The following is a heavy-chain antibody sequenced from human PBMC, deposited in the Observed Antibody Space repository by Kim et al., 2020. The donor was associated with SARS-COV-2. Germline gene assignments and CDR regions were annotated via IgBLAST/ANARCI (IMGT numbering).Heavy chain of an antibody. J-gene: IGHJ3*02. CDR2: INTNTGNP. CDR3: ARWRQTPPSTADTVVKGEGAFDI. V-gene: IGHV7-4-1*02. Sequence: ASVKVSCKASGYTFTSYAMNWVRQAPGQGLEWMGWINTNTGNPTYAQGFTGRFVFSLDTSVSTAYLQISSLKAEDTAVYYCARWRQTPPSTADTVVKGEGAFDIWGQGTMVTVSS. D-gene: IGHD2-15*01. CDR1: GYTFTSYA.